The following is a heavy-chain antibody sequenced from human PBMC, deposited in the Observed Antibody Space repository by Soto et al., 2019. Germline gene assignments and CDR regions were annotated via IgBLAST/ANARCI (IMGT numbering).Heavy chain of an antibody. D-gene: IGHD4-17*01. J-gene: IGHJ6*02. Sequence: ASGPTLVNPTETLTLTCRVSGFSLTNGRMGVSWIRQPPGKALEWLAHFFSDAERSYSTSMQSRLNMYKDSSGSQVVLTMTNMAPADTATYFCARMDGDYNYYGLDVWGHGIAVTVSS. CDR3: ARMDGDYNYYGLDV. V-gene: IGHV2-26*01. CDR1: GFSLTNGRMG. CDR2: FFSDAER.